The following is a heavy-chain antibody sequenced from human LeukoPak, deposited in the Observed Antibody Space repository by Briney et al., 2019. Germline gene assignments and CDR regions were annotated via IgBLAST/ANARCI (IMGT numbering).Heavy chain of an antibody. CDR2: IYYSGST. J-gene: IGHJ4*02. V-gene: IGHV4-39*01. D-gene: IGHD3-10*01. CDR1: GGSISGSSYY. Sequence: SETLSLTCTVSGGSISGSSYYWGWIRQPPGKGLEWIGSIYYSGSTYYNPSLKSRVTISIDTSKNQFSLKLNSVTATDTAVYYWARHYGPWGQGTLVTVSS. CDR3: ARHYGP.